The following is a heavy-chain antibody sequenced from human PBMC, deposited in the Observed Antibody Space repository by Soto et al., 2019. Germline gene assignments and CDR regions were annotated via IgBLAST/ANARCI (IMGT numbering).Heavy chain of an antibody. D-gene: IGHD3-3*01. CDR2: ISGSGGST. CDR1: GFTFSSYA. Sequence: GGSLRLSCAASGFTFSSYAMSWVRQAPGKGLEWVSAISGSGGSTYYADSVKGRFTISRDNSKNTLYLQMNSLRAEDTAVYYCAKGYVFYDFWSGYYGMDVWGQGTTVTVSS. CDR3: AKGYVFYDFWSGYYGMDV. V-gene: IGHV3-23*01. J-gene: IGHJ6*02.